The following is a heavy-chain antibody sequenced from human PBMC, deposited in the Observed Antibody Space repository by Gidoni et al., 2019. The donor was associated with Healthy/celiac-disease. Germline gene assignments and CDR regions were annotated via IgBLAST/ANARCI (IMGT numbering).Heavy chain of an antibody. J-gene: IGHJ2*01. Sequence: QVQLVASGGGVVQPGRSLRLSCAASGFTFSSYAMNWVRQAPGKGLGWVAVISYDGSNKYYADSVKGRFTISRDNSKNTLYLQMNSLRAEDTAVYYCARGGPLNSSGWYPDWYFDLWGRGTLVTVSS. V-gene: IGHV3-30-3*01. D-gene: IGHD6-19*01. CDR2: ISYDGSNK. CDR3: ARGGPLNSSGWYPDWYFDL. CDR1: GFTFSSYA.